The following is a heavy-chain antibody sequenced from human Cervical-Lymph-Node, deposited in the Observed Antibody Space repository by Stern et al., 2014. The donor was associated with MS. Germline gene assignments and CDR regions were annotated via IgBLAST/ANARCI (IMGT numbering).Heavy chain of an antibody. CDR3: AIAEYYDSSGYYSS. V-gene: IGHV1-69*04. D-gene: IGHD3-22*01. J-gene: IGHJ4*02. CDR2: IIPILGIA. CDR1: GRTFSSYP. Sequence: QAQLEQSWAEVKKPGASVKVSCKASGRTFSSYPISWERPTHGQGLEWMGRIIPILGIANYAQKFKGRVMITADKSTSTAYMELSSLRSEDTAVYYCAIAEYYDSSGYYSSCGQGTLVTVSA.